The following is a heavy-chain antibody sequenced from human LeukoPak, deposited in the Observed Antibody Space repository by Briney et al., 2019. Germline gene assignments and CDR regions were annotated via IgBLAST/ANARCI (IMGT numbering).Heavy chain of an antibody. D-gene: IGHD1-26*01. CDR3: ARDYKWEPLDDAFRI. CDR2: ISPYNGDT. V-gene: IGHV1-18*01. Sequence: GASVTVSCKASGYTFSDYGISWVRQAPGQGLEWMGWISPYNGDTYYIPKFQGRVTMTTDTPATTAYMELRSLRSDDTAVYFCARDYKWEPLDDAFRIWGQGTMLIVSS. CDR1: GYTFSDYG. J-gene: IGHJ3*02.